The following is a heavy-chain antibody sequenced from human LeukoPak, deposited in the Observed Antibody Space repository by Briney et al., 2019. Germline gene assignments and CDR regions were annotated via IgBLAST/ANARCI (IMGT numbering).Heavy chain of an antibody. V-gene: IGHV3-11*04. CDR3: ARGGYCTNGVCYRHAFDI. Sequence: GGSLRLSWAASGFTFSDYYMSWIRQAPGKGLEWVSYISSSGSTIYYADSVKGRFTISRDNAKNSLYLQMNSLRAEDTAVYYCARGGYCTNGVCYRHAFDIWGQGTMVTVSS. J-gene: IGHJ3*02. CDR2: ISSSGSTI. D-gene: IGHD2-8*01. CDR1: GFTFSDYY.